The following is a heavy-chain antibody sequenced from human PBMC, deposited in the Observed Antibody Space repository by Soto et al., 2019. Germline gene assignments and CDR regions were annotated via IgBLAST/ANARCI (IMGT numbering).Heavy chain of an antibody. CDR2: ISYDGSNK. CDR1: GFTFSSYG. J-gene: IGHJ4*02. V-gene: IGHV3-30*18. D-gene: IGHD5-18*01. Sequence: GGSLRLSCAASGFTFSSYGMHWVRQAPGKGLEWVAVISYDGSNKYYADSVKGRFTISRDNSKNTRYLQMNSLRAEDTDVYYCAKTRSRYSYGPYYFDYWGQGTLVTVSS. CDR3: AKTRSRYSYGPYYFDY.